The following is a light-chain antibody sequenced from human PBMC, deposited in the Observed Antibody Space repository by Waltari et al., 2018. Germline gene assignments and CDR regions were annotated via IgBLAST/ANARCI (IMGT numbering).Light chain of an antibody. V-gene: IGLV2-11*01. CDR3: CSYAGSHTYV. CDR2: DVT. J-gene: IGLJ1*01. Sequence: QPALTQPRSVSGSPGQSVTISCTGLSSDVGDYKYVSWYPQRPGKAPKLLIYDVTKRPSGVPDRFSGSRSGNTASLTISGLQADDEADYYCCSYAGSHTYVFARGTTVTVL. CDR1: SSDVGDYKY.